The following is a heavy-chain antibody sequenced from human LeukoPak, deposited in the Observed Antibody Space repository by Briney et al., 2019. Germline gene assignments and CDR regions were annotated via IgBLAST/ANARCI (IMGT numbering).Heavy chain of an antibody. CDR2: IYPGDSDT. D-gene: IGHD2-8*01. V-gene: IGHV5-51*01. CDR1: GYSFTSYW. J-gene: IGHJ4*02. Sequence: NRGESLKISCRGSGYSFTSYWIGWVRQMPGKGLEWMGIIYPGDSDTRYSPSFQGQVAISADKSINTAYLQWSSLKASDTAMYYCATSYCTPSNCSGFDSWGQGTPVTVSS. CDR3: ATSYCTPSNCSGFDS.